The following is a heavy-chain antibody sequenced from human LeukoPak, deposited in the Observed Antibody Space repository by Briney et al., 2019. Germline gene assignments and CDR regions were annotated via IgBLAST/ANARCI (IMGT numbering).Heavy chain of an antibody. Sequence: ASVKVSCKASGGTFSSYAISWVRQAPGQGLEWMGGIIPIFGTANYAQKFQGRVTITADESTSTAYMELSSLRSEDTAVYYCARSPAILGIAAAGLYYYYYMDVWGKGTTVTVSS. CDR2: IIPIFGTA. CDR3: ARSPAILGIAAAGLYYYYYMDV. D-gene: IGHD6-13*01. CDR1: GGTFSSYA. V-gene: IGHV1-69*13. J-gene: IGHJ6*03.